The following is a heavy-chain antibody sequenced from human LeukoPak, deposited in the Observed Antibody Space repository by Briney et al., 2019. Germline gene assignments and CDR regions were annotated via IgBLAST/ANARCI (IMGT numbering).Heavy chain of an antibody. V-gene: IGHV4-34*01. CDR3: ARGKYYYDSSGYHDP. D-gene: IGHD3-22*01. CDR2: INHSGST. Sequence: SETLSLTCAVYGGSFSGYYWSWIRQPPGKGLEWIGEINHSGSTNYNPSLKSRVTISVDTSKNQFSLKLSSVTAADTAVYYCARGKYYYDSSGYHDPWGQGTLVTVSS. CDR1: GGSFSGYY. J-gene: IGHJ5*02.